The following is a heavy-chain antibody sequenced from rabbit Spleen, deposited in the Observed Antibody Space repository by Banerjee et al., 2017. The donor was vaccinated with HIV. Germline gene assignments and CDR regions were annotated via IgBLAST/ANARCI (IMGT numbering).Heavy chain of an antibody. CDR1: GFSFSSSYY. D-gene: IGHD2-1*01. J-gene: IGHJ4*01. V-gene: IGHV1S45*01. Sequence: QEQLVESGGGLVQPEGYLTLTCKASGFSFSSSYYMCWVRQAPGKGLECIACIYAGSSGSAYYANWAKGRFTISKASSTTVTLQMTSLTVADTATYFCARGSATMTMVITGYYLDLWGPGTLVTVS. CDR3: ARGSATMTMVITGYYLDL. CDR2: IYAGSSGSA.